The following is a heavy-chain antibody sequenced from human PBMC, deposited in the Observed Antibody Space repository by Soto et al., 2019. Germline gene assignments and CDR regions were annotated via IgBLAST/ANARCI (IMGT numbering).Heavy chain of an antibody. D-gene: IGHD2-15*01. CDR1: GGAFHGYY. J-gene: IGHJ5*02. V-gene: IGHV4-34*01. CDR2: INDSGST. CDR3: ARERVIYCSGDNRYIFGL. Sequence: SKNAYLRSAVYGGAFHGYYWSWIRQPPGKGLEWLGEINDSGSTNYNPSLKSRITISLDTSKKEISLRLSSVTAADTAVYYCARERVIYCSGDNRYIFGLSGQRSPVIVSS.